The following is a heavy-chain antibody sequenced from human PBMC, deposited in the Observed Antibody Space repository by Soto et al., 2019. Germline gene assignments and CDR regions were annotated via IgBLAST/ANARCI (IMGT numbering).Heavy chain of an antibody. CDR3: ARARPYYYDSSGYYYYYYGMDV. J-gene: IGHJ6*02. D-gene: IGHD3-22*01. CDR1: GFTFSSYW. Sequence: GGSLRLSCAASGFTFSSYWMSWVRQAPGKGLEWVANIKQDGSGKYYVDSVKGRFTISRDNAKNSLYLQMNSLRAEDKAVYYCARARPYYYDSSGYYYYYYGMDVWGQGTTVTVSS. CDR2: IKQDGSGK. V-gene: IGHV3-7*01.